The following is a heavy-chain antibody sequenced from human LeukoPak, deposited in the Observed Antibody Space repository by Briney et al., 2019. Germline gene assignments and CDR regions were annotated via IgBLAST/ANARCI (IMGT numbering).Heavy chain of an antibody. CDR1: GFTFSDYG. CDR2: IGRSSSYI. D-gene: IGHD1-14*01. J-gene: IGHJ2*01. Sequence: GGSLRLSCAASGFTFSDYGLNWVRQAPGKGLEWVSTIGRSSSYIFYADSVEGRFTVSRDNAKNSLYLQMNSLRVDDTTVYYCARVSRKDWYFDLWGRGTLVTVSS. CDR3: ARVSRKDWYFDL. V-gene: IGHV3-21*01.